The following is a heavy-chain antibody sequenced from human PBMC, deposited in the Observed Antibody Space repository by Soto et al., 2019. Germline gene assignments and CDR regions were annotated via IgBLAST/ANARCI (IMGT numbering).Heavy chain of an antibody. J-gene: IGHJ5*02. CDR2: ISAYNGNT. Sequence: ASVKVSCKASGYIFTSYGISWVRQAPGQGLEWMGWISAYNGNTNYAQKLQGRVTMTTDTSTSTAYMELRSLRSDDTAVYYCARESPGVGYCSSTSCYPRSYNWFDPWGQGTLVTVSS. D-gene: IGHD2-2*01. V-gene: IGHV1-18*01. CDR3: ARESPGVGYCSSTSCYPRSYNWFDP. CDR1: GYIFTSYG.